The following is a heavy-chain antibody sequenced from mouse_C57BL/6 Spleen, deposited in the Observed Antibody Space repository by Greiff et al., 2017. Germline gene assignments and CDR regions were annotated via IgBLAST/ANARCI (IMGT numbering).Heavy chain of an antibody. Sequence: QVQLQQSGAELVRPGPSVKVSCKASGYAFTNYLIEWVKQRPGQGLEWIGVINPGSGGTNYNEKFKGKATLTADKSSSTAYMQLSSLTSEDSAVYCCARESAYWYFDVWGTGTTVTVSS. CDR3: ARESAYWYFDV. CDR2: INPGSGGT. J-gene: IGHJ1*03. V-gene: IGHV1-54*01. CDR1: GYAFTNYL.